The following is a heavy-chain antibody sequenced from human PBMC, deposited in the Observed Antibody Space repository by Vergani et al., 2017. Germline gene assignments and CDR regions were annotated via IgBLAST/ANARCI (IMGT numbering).Heavy chain of an antibody. CDR1: GYTLTELS. V-gene: IGHV1-24*01. J-gene: IGHJ2*01. CDR2: FDPEDGET. D-gene: IGHD2-2*01. CDR3: ARVGGYCSSTSCYYSDWYFDL. Sequence: QVQLVQSGAEVKKPGASVKVSCKVSGYTLTELSMHWVRQAPGKGLEWMGGFDPEDGETIYAQKFQGRVTMTEDTSTDTAYMELSRLRSDDTAVYYCARVGGYCSSTSCYYSDWYFDLWGRGTLVTVSS.